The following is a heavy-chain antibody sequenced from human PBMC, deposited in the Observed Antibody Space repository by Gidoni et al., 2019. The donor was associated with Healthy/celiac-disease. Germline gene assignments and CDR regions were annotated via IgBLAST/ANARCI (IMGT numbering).Heavy chain of an antibody. CDR2: ISWNSGSI. CDR3: AKDIGASGRSNY. CDR1: GFTFDAYA. J-gene: IGHJ4*02. Sequence: DVQLVESGGGLVQPGRSLSLSCAASGFTFDAYAMHWVRQSPGKGLGCVSGISWNSGSIGYADSVKGRFTISRDNAKNSLYLQMNSLRAEDTALYYCAKDIGASGRSNYWGQGTLVTVSS. D-gene: IGHD6-19*01. V-gene: IGHV3-9*01.